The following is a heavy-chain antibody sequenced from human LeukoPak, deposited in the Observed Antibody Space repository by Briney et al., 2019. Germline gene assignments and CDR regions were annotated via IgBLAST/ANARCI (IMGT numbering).Heavy chain of an antibody. V-gene: IGHV3-48*03. Sequence: GGFLRLSCAGSGFTFSTYEMNWLRQAPGKGLEWVSYIGSRPTTTYYAESVRGRFTISRDNTKNSVFLQMTSLRADDAAVYFCASSGAYEISWAFNIWGQGTMVAVSS. D-gene: IGHD3-9*01. CDR3: ASSGAYEISWAFNI. CDR1: GFTFSTYE. CDR2: IGSRPTTT. J-gene: IGHJ3*02.